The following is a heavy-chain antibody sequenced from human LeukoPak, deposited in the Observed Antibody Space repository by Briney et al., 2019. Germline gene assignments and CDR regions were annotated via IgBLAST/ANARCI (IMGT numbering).Heavy chain of an antibody. V-gene: IGHV1-69*04. CDR2: IIPILGIA. J-gene: IGHJ4*02. CDR1: GGTFSSYA. Sequence: SVKVSCKASGGTFSSYAISWVRQAPGQGLEWMGRIIPILGIANYAQKFQGRVTITADKSTSTAYMELSSLRSEDTTVYYCAIAAAGRIDYWGQGTLVTVSS. CDR3: AIAAAGRIDY. D-gene: IGHD6-13*01.